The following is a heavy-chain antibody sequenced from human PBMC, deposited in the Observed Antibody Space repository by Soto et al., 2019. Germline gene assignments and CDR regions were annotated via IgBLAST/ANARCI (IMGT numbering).Heavy chain of an antibody. CDR1: GVSISSGNW. CDR2: IFHDGTA. D-gene: IGHD3-10*01. CDR3: ARLVYDTRLNYIYFDF. Sequence: SETLSLTCAVSGVSISSGNWWPWVRQSPQRGLEYIGEIFHDGTANYYPSFERRVPISVDTSKNQFSLKLTSVTAADTAIYFCARLVYDTRLNYIYFDFWGQGTLVTVSS. V-gene: IGHV4-4*02. J-gene: IGHJ4*02.